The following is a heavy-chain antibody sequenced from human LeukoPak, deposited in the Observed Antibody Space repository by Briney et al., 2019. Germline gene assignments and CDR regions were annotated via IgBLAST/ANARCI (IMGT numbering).Heavy chain of an antibody. D-gene: IGHD4-17*01. CDR3: ARDLPVTTNPGGMTPYYFDY. CDR1: GFTFSSYA. CDR2: ISGSSGST. V-gene: IGHV3-23*01. J-gene: IGHJ4*02. Sequence: GSLRLSCAASGFTFSSYAMSWVRQAPGKGLEWVSTISGSSGSTYYADSVKGRFTISRDNSKNTLYLQMNSLRAEDTAVYYCARDLPVTTNPGGMTPYYFDYWGQGTLVTVSS.